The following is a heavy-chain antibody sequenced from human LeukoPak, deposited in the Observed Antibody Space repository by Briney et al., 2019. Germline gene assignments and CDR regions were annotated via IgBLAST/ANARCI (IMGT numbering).Heavy chain of an antibody. V-gene: IGHV3-23*01. D-gene: IGHD5-18*01. Sequence: GGSLRLSCAASGFTFSTFAMICVGRPPGQGREGGSSIVPSVVEIHYADSGRRRFTISRDNSKSTLSLQMNSLRAEDTAIYYCATYRQVLLPFESWGQGTLVTVSS. CDR1: GFTFSTFA. J-gene: IGHJ4*02. CDR3: ATYRQVLLPFES. CDR2: IVPSVVEI.